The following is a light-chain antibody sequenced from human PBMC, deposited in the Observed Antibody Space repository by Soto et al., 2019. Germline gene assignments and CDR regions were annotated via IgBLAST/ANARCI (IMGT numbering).Light chain of an antibody. CDR3: AAWDDSLSGVV. V-gene: IGLV1-47*02. CDR2: SND. J-gene: IGLJ2*01. Sequence: QSVVTQPPSVSGTPGQRVTIFCSGRRSNIGSNLVYWYQQLPGTAPKLLIFSNDQRPSGVPDRFSGSRSGTSASLAISGLRSEDEGAYYCAAWDDSLSGVVFGGGTKLTVL. CDR1: RSNIGSNL.